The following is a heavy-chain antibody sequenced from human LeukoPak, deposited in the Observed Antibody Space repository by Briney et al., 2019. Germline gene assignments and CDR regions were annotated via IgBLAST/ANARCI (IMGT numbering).Heavy chain of an antibody. J-gene: IGHJ4*02. Sequence: PGGSLRLSCAASGFTFSSYGMHWVRQAPGKGLEWVAFVHFDGTTKYSGDSVKGRFTVSRDNSKDILYLQVDSLRPEDTAVYYCAKDQCTRTRCDGYPGHWGQGTLVAVSS. CDR3: AKDQCTRTRCDGYPGH. CDR1: GFTFSSYG. CDR2: VHFDGTTK. V-gene: IGHV3-30*02. D-gene: IGHD2-2*03.